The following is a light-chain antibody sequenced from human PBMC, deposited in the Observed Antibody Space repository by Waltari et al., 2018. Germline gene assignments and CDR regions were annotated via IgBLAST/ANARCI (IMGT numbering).Light chain of an antibody. CDR2: AAS. Sequence: DIQMSQSPSSLSASAGDKVTINCHASQDITSWLAWYQQKPGKAPQPLIYAASTLYSGVPSRFSGSGSGTDYTLIISSLQPEDSATYFCQQYDGFPPTFGQGTKVEI. CDR3: QQYDGFPPT. V-gene: IGKV1D-16*01. CDR1: QDITSW. J-gene: IGKJ1*01.